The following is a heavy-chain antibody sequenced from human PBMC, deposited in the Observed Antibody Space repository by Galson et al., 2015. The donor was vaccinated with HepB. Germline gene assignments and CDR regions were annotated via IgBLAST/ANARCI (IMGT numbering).Heavy chain of an antibody. CDR1: GYTFTSYY. V-gene: IGHV1-46*01. CDR3: ARDGRDTAMATGVRRAGYYDSSGYYYDPYYFDY. D-gene: IGHD3-22*01. Sequence: SVKVSCKASGYTFTSYYMHWVRQAPGQGPEWMGIINPSGGSTSYAQKFQGRVTMTRDTSTSTVYMELSSLRSEDTAVYYCARDGRDTAMATGVRRAGYYDSSGYYYDPYYFDYWGQGTLVTVSS. J-gene: IGHJ4*02. CDR2: INPSGGST.